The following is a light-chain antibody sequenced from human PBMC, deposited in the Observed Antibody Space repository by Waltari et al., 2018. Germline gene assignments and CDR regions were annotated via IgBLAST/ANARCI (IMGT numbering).Light chain of an antibody. J-gene: IGLJ2*01. CDR1: DIETKN. Sequence: SYDLTQPLSVSVALGQTARIPCGGNDIETKNVPWYQVKPGQAPVVVIYRDNNRPSGIPERFSGSNSGNTATLTISRAQDGDEADYYCQVWDSTTAEIFGGGTKLTVL. CDR3: QVWDSTTAEI. V-gene: IGLV3-9*01. CDR2: RDN.